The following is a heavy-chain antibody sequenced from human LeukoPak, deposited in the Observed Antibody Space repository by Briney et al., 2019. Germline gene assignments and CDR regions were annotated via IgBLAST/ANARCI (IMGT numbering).Heavy chain of an antibody. J-gene: IGHJ4*02. V-gene: IGHV3-30*04. CDR1: GFTFSSYA. Sequence: GRSLRLSCAASGFTFSSYAMHWVRQAPGKGLEWVAVISYDGSNKYYADSVKGRFTSSRDNSKNTLYLQMNSLRAEDTAVYYCARDGALDDSSGFPSWYWGQGTLVTVSS. CDR2: ISYDGSNK. D-gene: IGHD3-22*01. CDR3: ARDGALDDSSGFPSWY.